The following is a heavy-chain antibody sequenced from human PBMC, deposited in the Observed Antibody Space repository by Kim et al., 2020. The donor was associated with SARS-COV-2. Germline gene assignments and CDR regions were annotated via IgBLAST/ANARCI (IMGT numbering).Heavy chain of an antibody. V-gene: IGHV3-30*18. CDR3: AKDPGQQDEAFDI. Sequence: GGSLRLSCAASGFTFSSYGMHWVRQAPGKGLEWVAVISYDGSNKYYADSVKGRFTISRDNSKNTLYLQMNSLRAEDTAVYYCAKDPGQQDEAFDIWGQGTMVTVSS. CDR2: ISYDGSNK. CDR1: GFTFSSYG. D-gene: IGHD6-13*01. J-gene: IGHJ3*02.